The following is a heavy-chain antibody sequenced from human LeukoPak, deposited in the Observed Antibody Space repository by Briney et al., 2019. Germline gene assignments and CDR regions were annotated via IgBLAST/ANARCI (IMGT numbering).Heavy chain of an antibody. D-gene: IGHD6-13*01. Sequence: SETLSLTCTGSGGSIGSYYWSWIRQPPGKGLEWIGYIYYSGSTNYNPSLKSRVTISVDTSKNQFSLKLSSVTAADTAVYYCARVTIAAAAIDYWGRGTLVTVSS. CDR3: ARVTIAAAAIDY. CDR2: IYYSGST. J-gene: IGHJ4*02. CDR1: GGSIGSYY. V-gene: IGHV4-59*01.